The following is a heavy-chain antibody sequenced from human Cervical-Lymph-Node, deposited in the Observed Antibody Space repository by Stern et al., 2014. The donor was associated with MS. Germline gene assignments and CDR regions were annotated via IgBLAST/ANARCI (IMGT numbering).Heavy chain of an antibody. D-gene: IGHD3-10*01. J-gene: IGHJ5*02. Sequence: MQLVESGGGLVKPGGSLRLSCTASGFTFSAYYMTWIRQAPGKGLEWVAYINTSGNTIYFADSVKGRFSISRDNPKNSVYLQMTSLRPDDTAVYYCVRSGAGNWFDPWGQGTLVTVSS. V-gene: IGHV3-11*01. CDR3: VRSGAGNWFDP. CDR2: INTSGNTI. CDR1: GFTFSAYY.